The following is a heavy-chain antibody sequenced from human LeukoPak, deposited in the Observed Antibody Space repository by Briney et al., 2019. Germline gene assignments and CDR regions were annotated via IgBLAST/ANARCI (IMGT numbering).Heavy chain of an antibody. D-gene: IGHD3-10*01. V-gene: IGHV3-64*01. CDR2: ISSNGGST. CDR3: ARDSGDDAFDI. J-gene: IGHJ3*02. CDR1: GFTFSSHA. Sequence: GGSLRLSCAASGFTFSSHAMHWVRQAPGKGLEYVSAISSNGGSTYYANSVKGRFTISRDNSKNTLYLQMGSLRAEDMAVYYCARDSGDDAFDIWGQGTMVTVSS.